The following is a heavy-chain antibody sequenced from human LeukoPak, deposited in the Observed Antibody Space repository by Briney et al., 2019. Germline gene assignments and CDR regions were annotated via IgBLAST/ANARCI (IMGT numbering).Heavy chain of an antibody. CDR2: ISYDGSNK. Sequence: GGSLRLSCAASGFTFSDYAIHWVRQAPGKGLEWVAVISYDGSNKYYADSVKGRFTISRDNSKNTLYLELNSLRTEDTAVYYCTRDALYYYGPFDYWGQGTLVTVSS. CDR3: TRDALYYYGPFDY. CDR1: GFTFSDYA. D-gene: IGHD3-10*01. J-gene: IGHJ4*02. V-gene: IGHV3-30-3*01.